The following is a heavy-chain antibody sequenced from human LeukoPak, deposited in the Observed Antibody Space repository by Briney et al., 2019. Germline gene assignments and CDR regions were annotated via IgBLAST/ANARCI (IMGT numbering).Heavy chain of an antibody. V-gene: IGHV3-48*04. D-gene: IGHD1-14*01. CDR2: ISSGSSTI. CDR3: TRLSAMLRGPEPIYYFDS. Sequence: GGSLRLSCAASGFTFSSYSMNWVRQAPGKGLEWISYISSGSSTIYYADSVKGRFTISRDNSKNSLFLQMNRLRVEDTAMHYCTRLSAMLRGPEPIYYFDSWGQGTLVTVSS. CDR1: GFTFSSYS. J-gene: IGHJ4*02.